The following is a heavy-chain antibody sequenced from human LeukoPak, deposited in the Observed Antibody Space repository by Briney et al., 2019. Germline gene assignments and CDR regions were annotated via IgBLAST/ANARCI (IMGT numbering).Heavy chain of an antibody. D-gene: IGHD6-13*01. J-gene: IGHJ4*02. Sequence: GGSLRLSCAASGFTFDDYAMHWVRQAPGKGLEWVSGISWNSGSIGYADSAKGRFTISRDNAKNSLYLQMNSLRAEDTALYYCAKDTRSSSWYYFDYWGQGTLVTVSS. CDR3: AKDTRSSSWYYFDY. V-gene: IGHV3-9*01. CDR1: GFTFDDYA. CDR2: ISWNSGSI.